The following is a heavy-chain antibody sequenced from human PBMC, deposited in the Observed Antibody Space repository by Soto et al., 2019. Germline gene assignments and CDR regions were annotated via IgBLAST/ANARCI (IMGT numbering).Heavy chain of an antibody. D-gene: IGHD6-19*01. V-gene: IGHV4-39*02. CDR2: IYYSGST. Sequence: QLQLQESGPGLVKPSETLSLTCTVSGGSISSSSYYWGWIRQPPGKGLEWIGSIYYSGSTYYTPSLKSRVTISVDTSKNQFSLKLSSVTAADTAVYYCAREAVAGRGSDYWGQGTLVTVSS. J-gene: IGHJ4*02. CDR3: AREAVAGRGSDY. CDR1: GGSISSSSYY.